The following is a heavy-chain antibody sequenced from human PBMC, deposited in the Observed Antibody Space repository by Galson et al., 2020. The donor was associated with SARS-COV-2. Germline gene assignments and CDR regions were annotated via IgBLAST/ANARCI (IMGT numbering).Heavy chain of an antibody. V-gene: IGHV4-38-2*02. CDR1: GYSINSGYY. D-gene: IGHD2-15*01. CDR3: ARQVVAKTYYFDY. J-gene: IGHJ4*02. CDR2: IHRTGST. Sequence: ASETLSLTCSVSGYSINSGYYWMWIRQSPEKGLEWIANIHRTGSTYYKPSLKSRATISIDTSKNQFSLRLKSMTAADTAVYYCARQVVAKTYYFDYWGQGILVTVSS.